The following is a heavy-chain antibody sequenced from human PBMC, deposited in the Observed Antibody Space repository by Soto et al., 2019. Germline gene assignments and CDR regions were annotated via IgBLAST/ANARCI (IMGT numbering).Heavy chain of an antibody. Sequence: NPSETLSLTCTVSGGSISSSSYYWGWIRQPPGNGLEWIGSIYYIGSTYYNPSLKSRVTISVDTSKNQFSLKLSSVTAADTAVYYCATLRWYYDSSGYYPGRAYYYYGMDVWGPGTTVTV. D-gene: IGHD3-22*01. CDR1: GGSISSSSYY. J-gene: IGHJ6*02. CDR3: ATLRWYYDSSGYYPGRAYYYYGMDV. V-gene: IGHV4-39*01. CDR2: IYYIGST.